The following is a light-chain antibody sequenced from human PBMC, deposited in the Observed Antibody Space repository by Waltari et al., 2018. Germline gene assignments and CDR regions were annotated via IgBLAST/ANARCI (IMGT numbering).Light chain of an antibody. CDR3: QTWDTSNEAI. CDR1: RLGEKF. CDR2: QDT. Sequence: SYELTQPPSVSVSPGQTASISCSGDRLGEKFATWYQQKPGQSPVLVIYQDTKRPSGDPGRFSGSNSGNTATLTISGTQALDEADYYCQTWDTSNEAIFGPGTKVTVL. V-gene: IGLV3-1*01. J-gene: IGLJ1*01.